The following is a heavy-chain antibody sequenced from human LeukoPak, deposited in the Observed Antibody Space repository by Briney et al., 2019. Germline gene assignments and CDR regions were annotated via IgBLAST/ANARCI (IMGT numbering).Heavy chain of an antibody. CDR3: ARPIAADYYYYGMDV. CDR2: IYPGDSDT. D-gene: IGHD6-13*01. V-gene: IGHV5-51*01. Sequence: GEALEISFQGSGYRFTSYWIGWVRPMPGKGLEWMGIIYPGDSDTRYSPSFQGQVTISADKSISTAYLQWSSLKASDTAMYYCARPIAADYYYYGMDVWGQGTTVTVSS. J-gene: IGHJ6*02. CDR1: GYRFTSYW.